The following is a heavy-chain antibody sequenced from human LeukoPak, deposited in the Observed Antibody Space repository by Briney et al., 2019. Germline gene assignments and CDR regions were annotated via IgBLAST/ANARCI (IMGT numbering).Heavy chain of an antibody. V-gene: IGHV4-30-2*01. CDR1: GGSISSGGYY. Sequence: SETLSLTCTVSGGSISSGGYYWSWIRQPPGKGLEWIGYIYHSGSTYYNPSLKSRVTISVDRSENQFSLKLSSVTAADTAVYYCAREGYCSSTSCSHDAFDIWGQGTMVTVSS. CDR2: IYHSGST. J-gene: IGHJ3*02. CDR3: AREGYCSSTSCSHDAFDI. D-gene: IGHD2-2*01.